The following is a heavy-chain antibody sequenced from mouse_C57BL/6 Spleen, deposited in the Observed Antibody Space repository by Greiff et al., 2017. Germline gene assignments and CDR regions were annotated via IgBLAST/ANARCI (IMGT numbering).Heavy chain of an antibody. Sequence: VQGVESGPELVKPGASVKISCKASGYAFSSSWMNWVKQRPGKGLEWIGRIYPGDGDTNYNGKFKGKATLTADKSSSTAYMQLSSLTSEDSAVYFCARWGAGWYFDVWGTGTTVTVSS. CDR2: IYPGDGDT. D-gene: IGHD4-1*01. J-gene: IGHJ1*03. V-gene: IGHV1-82*01. CDR1: GYAFSSSW. CDR3: ARWGAGWYFDV.